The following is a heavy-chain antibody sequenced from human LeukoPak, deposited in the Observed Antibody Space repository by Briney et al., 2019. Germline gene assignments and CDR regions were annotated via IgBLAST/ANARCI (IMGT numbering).Heavy chain of an antibody. CDR3: ARGLHYYDSGGYYYPDAFDI. D-gene: IGHD3-22*01. J-gene: IGHJ3*02. V-gene: IGHV3-7*01. CDR1: GFTFSSYW. CDR2: IKQDGSEK. Sequence: GGSLRLSCAASGFTFSSYWMSWVRQAPGKGLEWVANIKQDGSEKYYVDSVKGRFTISRDNAKNSLYLQMNSLRAEDTAVYYCARGLHYYDSGGYYYPDAFDIWGQGTMVTVSS.